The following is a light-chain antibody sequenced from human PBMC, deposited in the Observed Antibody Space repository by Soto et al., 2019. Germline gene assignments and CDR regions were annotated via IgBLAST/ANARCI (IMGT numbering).Light chain of an antibody. Sequence: DIVVTQSPDSLAVSLGERATINCKSSQSVLYSSNNKNYLAWYQQKPGQPPKLLIYWASTRESGVPDRFSGSGSGTDFTLTISSLQAEDVAVYYCQQYYSTPWTFGHGIKVEIK. CDR3: QQYYSTPWT. J-gene: IGKJ1*01. CDR1: QSVLYSSNNKNY. CDR2: WAS. V-gene: IGKV4-1*01.